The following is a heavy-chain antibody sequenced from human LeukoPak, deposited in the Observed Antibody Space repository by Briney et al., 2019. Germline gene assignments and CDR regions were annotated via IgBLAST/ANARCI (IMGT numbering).Heavy chain of an antibody. J-gene: IGHJ4*02. CDR1: GFNLNNFA. V-gene: IGHV3-23*01. CDR2: MTGPADTT. CDR3: AKGAEIDH. Sequence: PGGSLRLSCAASGFNLNNFAMSWVRQAPGKGLEWLSAMTGPADTTYYAESVKGRSTISRDYSKSMVFLQMNSLRVEDTAIYYCAKGAEIDHWGQGTLVTVSS.